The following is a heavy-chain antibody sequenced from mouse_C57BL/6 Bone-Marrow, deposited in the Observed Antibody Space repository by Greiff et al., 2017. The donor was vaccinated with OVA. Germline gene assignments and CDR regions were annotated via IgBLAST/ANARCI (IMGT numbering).Heavy chain of an antibody. CDR3: ASLDSSGYGYFDY. Sequence: VQVVESGAELVRPGTSVKMSCKASGYTFTNYWIGWAKQRPGHGLEWIGDIYPGGGYTNYNEKFKGKATLTADKSSSTAYMQFSSLTSEDSAIYYCASLDSSGYGYFDYWGQGTTLTVSS. CDR2: IYPGGGYT. V-gene: IGHV1-63*01. CDR1: GYTFTNYW. D-gene: IGHD3-2*02. J-gene: IGHJ2*01.